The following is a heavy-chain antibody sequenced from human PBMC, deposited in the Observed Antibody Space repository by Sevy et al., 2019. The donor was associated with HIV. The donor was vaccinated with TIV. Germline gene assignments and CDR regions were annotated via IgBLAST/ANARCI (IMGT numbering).Heavy chain of an antibody. J-gene: IGHJ4*02. CDR1: GFTFINYN. V-gene: IGHV3-21*06. Sequence: GGSLRLSCAASGFTFINYNMNWVRQAPGKGLEWVSSISGSSNYIYYAESLKGRFIISRDNAKNTLYPQVNSLRADDTAVYYCARGPPDGSYDYFDSWGQGTLVTVSS. D-gene: IGHD1-26*01. CDR3: ARGPPDGSYDYFDS. CDR2: ISGSSNYI.